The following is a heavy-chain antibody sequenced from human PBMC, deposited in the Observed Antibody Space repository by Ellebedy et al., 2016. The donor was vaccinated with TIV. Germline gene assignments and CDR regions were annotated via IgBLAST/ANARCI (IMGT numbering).Heavy chain of an antibody. V-gene: IGHV3-7*01. Sequence: GESLKISCAASAFTFSYYWMGWVRQAPGKGLEWVAHIKTDGSETYYVDSVKGRFTISRENAKNALFLQMDGLRVDDSAVYYCVGFGVFNLWGQGAPVTVSS. D-gene: IGHD3-3*01. J-gene: IGHJ5*02. CDR3: VGFGVFNL. CDR1: AFTFSYYW. CDR2: IKTDGSET.